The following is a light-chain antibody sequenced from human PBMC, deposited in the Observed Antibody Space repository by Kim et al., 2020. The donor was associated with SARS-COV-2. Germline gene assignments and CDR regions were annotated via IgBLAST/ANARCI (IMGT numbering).Light chain of an antibody. CDR1: QSVSST. J-gene: IGKJ2*01. Sequence: GAPGERATLACRASQSVSSTLAWYQPKPGQAPRLLIYGASTRATGIPARFSGSESGTEFTLTISSLQSEDFAVYYCQQYNNWPPYTFGQGTNLEI. CDR2: GAS. CDR3: QQYNNWPPYT. V-gene: IGKV3-15*01.